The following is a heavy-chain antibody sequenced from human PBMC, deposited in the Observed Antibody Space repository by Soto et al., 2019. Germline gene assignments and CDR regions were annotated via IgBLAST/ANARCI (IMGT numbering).Heavy chain of an antibody. Sequence: QVQLVQSGAELRKPGASVKVSCKASGYSFSSYGINWVRQAPGQGLEWMGWINTYNGNRNYAQKFEDRVTMTTATSTNTVYMELRSLKSDDTAIYYCARHRLRGYDSSGFYSWGQGTLVTVSS. D-gene: IGHD3-22*01. CDR2: INTYNGNR. V-gene: IGHV1-18*01. CDR1: GYSFSSYG. J-gene: IGHJ4*02. CDR3: ARHRLRGYDSSGFYS.